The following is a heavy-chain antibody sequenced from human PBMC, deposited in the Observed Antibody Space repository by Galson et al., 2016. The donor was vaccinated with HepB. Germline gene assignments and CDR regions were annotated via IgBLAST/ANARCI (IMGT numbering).Heavy chain of an antibody. J-gene: IGHJ4*02. CDR3: ARGIRNLLYSDY. CDR2: MNPSSANT. D-gene: IGHD1-14*01. Sequence: SVKVSCKASGYTFTNYDITWVRQAPGQGLEWMGWMNPSSANTGYAQKFRGRVTMTRDTSISTAFPELSSLTSEDTAIYYCARGIRNLLYSDYSAQGTLVTVSS. V-gene: IGHV1-8*01. CDR1: GYTFTNYD.